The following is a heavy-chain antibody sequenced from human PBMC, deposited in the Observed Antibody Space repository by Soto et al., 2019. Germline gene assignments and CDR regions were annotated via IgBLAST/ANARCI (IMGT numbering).Heavy chain of an antibody. V-gene: IGHV4-59*08. CDR1: GASLTNYH. Sequence: QVQLQESGPGLVKPSEILSLTCTVSGASLTNYHWSWIRQPPGKGLAWIGYIYYTGSTNYNPSLKSRVTISVDTAKNQFSLSLSSVTAADTAVYYCARGLAIGWYTYYFDYWGQGHLVTVSS. J-gene: IGHJ4*02. D-gene: IGHD6-19*01. CDR2: IYYTGST. CDR3: ARGLAIGWYTYYFDY.